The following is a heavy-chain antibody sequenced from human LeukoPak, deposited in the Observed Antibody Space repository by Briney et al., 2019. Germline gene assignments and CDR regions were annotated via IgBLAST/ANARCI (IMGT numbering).Heavy chain of an antibody. CDR2: IYSSGST. Sequence: SETLSLTCAVSGASVSGSNYYWGWIRQPPGKGLEWIGNIYSSGSTYYNASLQSRVTISIDTSKNQFSLRLNSVTAADTAVYYCARVQGVRGFRGWRIDYWGQGTLVTVSS. J-gene: IGHJ4*02. CDR1: GASVSGSNYY. D-gene: IGHD3-10*01. V-gene: IGHV4-39*07. CDR3: ARVQGVRGFRGWRIDY.